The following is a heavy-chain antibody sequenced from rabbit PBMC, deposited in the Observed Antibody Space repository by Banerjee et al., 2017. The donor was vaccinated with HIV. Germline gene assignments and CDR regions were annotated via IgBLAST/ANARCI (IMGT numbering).Heavy chain of an antibody. CDR3: ARSYDADYVGDGVTGGYYFDL. CDR1: GFTISSYW. CDR2: IDGGTGRA. V-gene: IGHV1S7*01. Sequence: QQLVESGGGLVQPGGSLTLSCKASGFTISSYWMSWVRQAPGKGLEWIGVIDGGTGRAYYANWVNGRFTISSDNAQNTVDLQMSSLTAADTATYFCARSYDADYVGDGVTGGYYFDLWGQGTLVTVS. J-gene: IGHJ4*01. D-gene: IGHD2-1*01.